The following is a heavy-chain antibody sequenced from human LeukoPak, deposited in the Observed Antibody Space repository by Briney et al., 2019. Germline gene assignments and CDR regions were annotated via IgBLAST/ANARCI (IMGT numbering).Heavy chain of an antibody. CDR3: ARDRVVVVAATDYYYYYGMGV. CDR1: GYTFTSYA. D-gene: IGHD2-15*01. J-gene: IGHJ6*02. CDR2: INAGNGNT. V-gene: IGHV1-3*01. Sequence: GASVKVSCKASGYTFTSYAMHRVRQAPGQRLEWMGWINAGNGNTKYSQKFQGRVTITRDTSASTAYMELSSLRSEDTAVYYCARDRVVVVAATDYYYYYGMGVWGQGTTVTVSS.